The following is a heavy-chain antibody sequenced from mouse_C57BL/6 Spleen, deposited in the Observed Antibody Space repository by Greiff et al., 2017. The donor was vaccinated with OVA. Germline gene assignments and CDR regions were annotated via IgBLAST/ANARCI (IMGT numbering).Heavy chain of an antibody. Sequence: VQLMESGGGLVQPKGSLKLSCAASGFTFNTYAMHWVRQAPGKGLEWVARIRSKSSNYATYYAASVKDRFTISREESQSKLYLQMKNRKTEDTAVYVCVGGPITTIVATEDFDVWGTGTTVTVSS. V-gene: IGHV10-3*01. CDR2: IRSKSSNYAT. CDR1: GFTFNTYA. CDR3: VGGPITTIVATEDFDV. J-gene: IGHJ1*03. D-gene: IGHD1-1*01.